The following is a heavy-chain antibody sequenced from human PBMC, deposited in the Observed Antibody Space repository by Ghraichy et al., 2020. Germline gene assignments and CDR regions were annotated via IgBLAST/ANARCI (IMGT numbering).Heavy chain of an antibody. CDR3: ARGATTTVTTAYYGMDV. J-gene: IGHJ6*02. Sequence: SETLSLTCAVYGGSLSGYYWSWIRQPPGKGLEWIGEINHSGSTNSNPSLKSRVTISVDTSKNQFSLKLSSVTAADTAVYYCARGATTTVTTAYYGMDVWGQGTTVTVSS. CDR1: GGSLSGYY. D-gene: IGHD4-17*01. CDR2: INHSGST. V-gene: IGHV4-34*01.